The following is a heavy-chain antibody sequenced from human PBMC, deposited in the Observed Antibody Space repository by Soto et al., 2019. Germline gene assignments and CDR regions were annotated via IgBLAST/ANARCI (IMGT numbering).Heavy chain of an antibody. CDR3: ARGTLTDDAFDI. V-gene: IGHV1-69*01. D-gene: IGHD4-4*01. J-gene: IGHJ3*02. Sequence: QVPLVQSGAEVKKPGSSVKVSCKASGGTFSSDAISWVRQAPGQGLEWMGGIMPAFGTTNNAQKFQGRVTITADESTSTAYMELSSLRSEDTAVYYCARGTLTDDAFDIWGQGTMVTVSS. CDR2: IMPAFGTT. CDR1: GGTFSSDA.